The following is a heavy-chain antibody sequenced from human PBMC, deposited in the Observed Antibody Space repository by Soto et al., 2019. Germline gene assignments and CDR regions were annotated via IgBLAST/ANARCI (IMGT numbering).Heavy chain of an antibody. CDR2: ISGSGGST. Sequence: EVQLLESGGGLVQPGGSLRLSCAASGFTFSSYAMSWVRQAPGKGLEWVSAISGSGGSTYYADSVKGRFTISRDNSKNTLYLQMNSLRAEDSAVYYCAKIPYCSSTSCHYNWFDPWGQGTLVTVSS. CDR1: GFTFSSYA. J-gene: IGHJ5*02. CDR3: AKIPYCSSTSCHYNWFDP. V-gene: IGHV3-23*01. D-gene: IGHD2-2*01.